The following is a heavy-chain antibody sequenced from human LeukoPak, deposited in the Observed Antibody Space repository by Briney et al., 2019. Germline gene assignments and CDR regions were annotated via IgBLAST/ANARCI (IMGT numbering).Heavy chain of an antibody. D-gene: IGHD2-2*01. Sequence: PGGSLRLSCAASGFSFSSYTMNWVRQAPGKGLEWVSSISSSSTYMYYADSVKGRFTISRDNARNSLYLQMNSLRAEDTAVYYCAKPHCSSTSCPLFRAEYFQHWGQGTLVTVSS. J-gene: IGHJ1*01. CDR1: GFSFSSYT. CDR2: ISSSSTYM. CDR3: AKPHCSSTSCPLFRAEYFQH. V-gene: IGHV3-21*01.